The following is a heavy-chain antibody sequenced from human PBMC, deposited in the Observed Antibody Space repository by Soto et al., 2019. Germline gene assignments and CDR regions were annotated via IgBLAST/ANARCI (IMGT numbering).Heavy chain of an antibody. V-gene: IGHV3-23*01. CDR3: AKDDRSGPRARAVSH. CDR1: GFTFSSYA. D-gene: IGHD1-26*01. Sequence: GGSLRLSCAASGFTFSSYAMSWVRQAPGKGLEWVSAISGIGGSTYYADSVKGRFTISRDNAKNTLYLQMNSLRAEDTAVYYCAKDDRSGPRARAVSHWSQGTLVTVSS. J-gene: IGHJ4*02. CDR2: ISGIGGST.